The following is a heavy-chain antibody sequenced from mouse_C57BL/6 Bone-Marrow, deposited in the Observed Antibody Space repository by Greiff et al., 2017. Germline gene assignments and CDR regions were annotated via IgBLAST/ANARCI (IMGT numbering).Heavy chain of an antibody. CDR1: GYTFTSYW. Sequence: VQLQQPGAELVMPGASVKLSCKASGYTFTSYWMHWVKQRPGQGLEWIGETDPSDSYTNYNQKFKGKSTLTVDKSSSTAYMQLSSLTSEDSAVYYCARGNYDYDEDWYFDVWGTGTTVTVSS. J-gene: IGHJ1*03. CDR3: ARGNYDYDEDWYFDV. CDR2: TDPSDSYT. V-gene: IGHV1-69*01. D-gene: IGHD2-4*01.